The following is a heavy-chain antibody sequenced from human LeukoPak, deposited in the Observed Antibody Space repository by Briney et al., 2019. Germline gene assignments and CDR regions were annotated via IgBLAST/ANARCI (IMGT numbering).Heavy chain of an antibody. D-gene: IGHD5-24*01. Sequence: TSETLSLTCTVPGGSISSYYWSWIRQPPGKGLEWIGYIYYSGSTNYNPSLKSRVTISVDTSKTQFSLKLSSVTAADTAVYYCARHGRWLQRGSFDYWGQGTLVTVSS. J-gene: IGHJ4*02. V-gene: IGHV4-59*08. CDR2: IYYSGST. CDR3: ARHGRWLQRGSFDY. CDR1: GGSISSYY.